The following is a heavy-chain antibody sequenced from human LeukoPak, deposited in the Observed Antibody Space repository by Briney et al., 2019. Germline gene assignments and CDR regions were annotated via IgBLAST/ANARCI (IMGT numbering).Heavy chain of an antibody. CDR2: IHTSGHT. Sequence: PSETLSLTCTASGASISSYYWSWIRQPPGKGLEWIGYIHTSGHTNSNPSLKSRVTMSVDTSKNEFSLKLRSVAAADTALYYCARGYFDSSGYSNPFDSWGQGTLVTVSS. V-gene: IGHV4-4*09. J-gene: IGHJ4*02. CDR3: ARGYFDSSGYSNPFDS. CDR1: GASISSYY. D-gene: IGHD3-22*01.